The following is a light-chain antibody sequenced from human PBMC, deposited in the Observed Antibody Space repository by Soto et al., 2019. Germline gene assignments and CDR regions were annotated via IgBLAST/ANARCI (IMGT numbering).Light chain of an antibody. CDR2: GAS. CDR1: QSVSSTF. Sequence: ENGLTQSPGTLSLSPGERATLSCRASQSVSSTFLAWYQHKPGQAPRLLIYGASSRATGIPDRFSGSGSGTDFTLTISRLEPEDFAVYYCQQYGSSPLMYTFGQGTKLEIK. J-gene: IGKJ2*01. V-gene: IGKV3-20*01. CDR3: QQYGSSPLMYT.